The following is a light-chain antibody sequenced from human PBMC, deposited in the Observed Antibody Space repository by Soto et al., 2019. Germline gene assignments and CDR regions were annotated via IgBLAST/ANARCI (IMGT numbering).Light chain of an antibody. CDR1: QTISTW. V-gene: IGKV1-5*01. J-gene: IGKJ1*01. Sequence: DIQMTQSPSTLSASVGDRVTITCRASQTISTWLAWYQQKPGKAPKILIYDASSLESGVPSRFSGSGSGTESSLTISSLQPDDFATYYCQQYNTYSGAFGQGTKVEIK. CDR3: QQYNTYSGA. CDR2: DAS.